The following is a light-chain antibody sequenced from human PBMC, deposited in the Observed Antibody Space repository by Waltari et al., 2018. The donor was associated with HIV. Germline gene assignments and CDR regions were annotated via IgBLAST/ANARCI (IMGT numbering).Light chain of an antibody. CDR3: QVWDRSTDVV. J-gene: IGLJ2*01. V-gene: IGLV3-9*01. CDR2: RDT. CDR1: NIGSRN. Sequence: SYELAQPLSVSVALGQTAKITCWANNIGSRNVPWYKQEPGQSPVLVMYRDTNRPSGIPQRFSGSNSGNTATLTISGAQAGDEADYYCQVWDRSTDVVFGGGTKLTVL.